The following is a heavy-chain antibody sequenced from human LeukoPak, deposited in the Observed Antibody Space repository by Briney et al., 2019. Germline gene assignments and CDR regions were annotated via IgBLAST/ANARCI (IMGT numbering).Heavy chain of an antibody. J-gene: IGHJ4*02. CDR3: ARRLTGTTGRFFDY. Sequence: SETLSLTCTVPGGSISSRNYYWDWIRQPPGKGLEWIGSIYYSGSADYNPSLKSRVTVSVDTSKNQFSLKLNSVTAADTAVYYCARRLTGTTGRFFDYWGQGTLVTVSS. D-gene: IGHD1-7*01. CDR2: IYYSGSA. V-gene: IGHV4-39*01. CDR1: GGSISSRNYY.